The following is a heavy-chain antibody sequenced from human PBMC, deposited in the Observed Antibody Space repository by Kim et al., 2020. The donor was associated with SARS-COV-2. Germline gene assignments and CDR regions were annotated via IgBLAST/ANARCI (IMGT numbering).Heavy chain of an antibody. CDR3: AKDSDDSSGYLDY. J-gene: IGHJ4*02. Sequence: GGSPRLSCAASGFTFDDYAMHWVRQAPGKGLEWVSLISWDGGSTYYADSVKGRFTISRDNSKNSLYLQMNSLRAEDTALYYCAKDSDDSSGYLDYWGQGTLVTVSS. D-gene: IGHD3-22*01. V-gene: IGHV3-43D*03. CDR2: ISWDGGST. CDR1: GFTFDDYA.